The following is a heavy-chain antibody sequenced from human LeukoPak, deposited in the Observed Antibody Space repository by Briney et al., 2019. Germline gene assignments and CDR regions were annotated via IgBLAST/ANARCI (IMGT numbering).Heavy chain of an antibody. CDR2: IYYSGST. CDR1: GGSVSSYY. V-gene: IGHV4-59*02. Sequence: QVQLQESGPGLVKPSETLALTCLVSGGSVSSYYWSWIRQPPGQGLEWIGYIYYSGSTNYNPSLKSRVTISIDTSKNQFSLNLTSVTAADTAVYYCARDPSLGYRYFDLWGRGTLVTVSS. CDR3: ARDPSLGYRYFDL. D-gene: IGHD1-26*01. J-gene: IGHJ2*01.